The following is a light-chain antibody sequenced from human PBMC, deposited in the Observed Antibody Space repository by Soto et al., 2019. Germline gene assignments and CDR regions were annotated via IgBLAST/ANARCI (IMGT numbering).Light chain of an antibody. J-gene: IGLJ2*01. V-gene: IGLV2-14*01. CDR3: SSYTSSSTRV. CDR2: DVS. CDR1: SSDVGGYNY. Sequence: QSALTQPASVSGSPGLSITISCTGTSSDVGGYNYVSWYQQHPGKAPKLMIYDVSNRPSGVSNRFSGSKSGNTASLTISVLQAEDEADYYCSSYTSSSTRVFGGGTKLTVL.